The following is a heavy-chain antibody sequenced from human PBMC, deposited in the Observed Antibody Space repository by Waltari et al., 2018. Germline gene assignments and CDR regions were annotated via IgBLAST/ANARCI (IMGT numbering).Heavy chain of an antibody. V-gene: IGHV4-39*01. J-gene: IGHJ5*02. D-gene: IGHD3-3*02. CDR2: ISYSGIT. Sequence: QLQLQESGPGLVKPSATLSLPCPVSGGSISRRGSYWGWFRQPPGKGLEWIGSISYSGITYYNTSLMSRVTISVDTSKNQFSLKLTSVIAAETAVFYCARFSKSANWIDPWGQGTLVTVSS. CDR1: GGSISRRGSY. CDR3: ARFSKSANWIDP.